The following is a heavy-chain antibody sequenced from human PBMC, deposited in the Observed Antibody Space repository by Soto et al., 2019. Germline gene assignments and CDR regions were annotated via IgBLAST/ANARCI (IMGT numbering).Heavy chain of an antibody. CDR2: IWYDGSNK. J-gene: IGHJ4*02. D-gene: IGHD1-7*01. Sequence: QVQLVESGGGVVQPGRSLRLSCEASGFTFSSYGMHWVRQAPGKGLEWLAVIWYDGSNKDYAESVKGRFTISRDNSKNTLSLQMNSLRGDDTAVYYCARAPLYNWNYVTDWGQGTLLTVSS. CDR3: ARAPLYNWNYVTD. CDR1: GFTFSSYG. V-gene: IGHV3-33*01.